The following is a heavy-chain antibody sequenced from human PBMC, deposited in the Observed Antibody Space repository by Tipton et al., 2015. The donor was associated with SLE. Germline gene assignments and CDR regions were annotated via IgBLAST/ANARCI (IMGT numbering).Heavy chain of an antibody. D-gene: IGHD5-24*01. J-gene: IGHJ3*02. CDR1: GGSFSGYY. Sequence: TLSLTCAVYGGSFSGYYWSWIRQPPGKGLEWIVYLYYSGGTNYNPSLKSRVTISVDTSKNQFSLKLSSVTAADTAVYYCASGEGLHDAFDIWGQGTMVTVSS. CDR3: ASGEGLHDAFDI. V-gene: IGHV4-59*08. CDR2: LYYSGGT.